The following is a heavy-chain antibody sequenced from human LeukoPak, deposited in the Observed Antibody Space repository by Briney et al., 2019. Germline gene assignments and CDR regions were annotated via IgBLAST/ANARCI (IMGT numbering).Heavy chain of an antibody. Sequence: SETLSLTCADHGGSFSGYYWRWIRQSLGKGLEWIGEINHSGSTNYNPSIKSRVTISVDTSKNQFSLKLSSVTAADTAVYYCARGHGSTSCWGQGTMVTVSS. D-gene: IGHD2-2*01. V-gene: IGHV4-34*01. CDR2: INHSGST. J-gene: IGHJ3*01. CDR1: GGSFSGYY. CDR3: ARGHGSTSC.